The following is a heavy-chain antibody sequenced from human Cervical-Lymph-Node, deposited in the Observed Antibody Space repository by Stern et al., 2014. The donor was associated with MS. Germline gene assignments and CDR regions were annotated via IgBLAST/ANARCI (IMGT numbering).Heavy chain of an antibody. CDR1: GYSFIGYF. D-gene: IGHD4-17*01. CDR3: ARDRDYSDRPQGGMDV. J-gene: IGHJ6*02. V-gene: IGHV1-2*06. Sequence: QVQLVQSGAEVKTPGASVKVSCKTSGYSFIGYFMYWVRQAPGKGLEWMGRISPTTGNKNFAQKFQGRVTMTREKSTSTAYMELSRLTSDDTAVYYGARDRDYSDRPQGGMDVWGQGTTVTVSS. CDR2: ISPTTGNK.